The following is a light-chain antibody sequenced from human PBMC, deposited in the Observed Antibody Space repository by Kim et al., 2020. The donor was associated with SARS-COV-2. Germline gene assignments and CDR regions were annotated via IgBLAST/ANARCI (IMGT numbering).Light chain of an antibody. CDR1: SGDSSYA. CDR2: LNSDGSH. Sequence: ASVKLPRTLSSGDSSYAIAWHKQQPEKGPRYLMKLNSDGSHSKGDGIPDRFSGSSSGAERYLTISSLQSEDEADYYCQTWGTGILVFGGGTQLTVL. J-gene: IGLJ3*02. CDR3: QTWGTGILV. V-gene: IGLV4-69*01.